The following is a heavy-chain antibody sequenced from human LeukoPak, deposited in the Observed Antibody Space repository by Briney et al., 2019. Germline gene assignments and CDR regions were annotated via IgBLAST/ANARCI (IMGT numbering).Heavy chain of an antibody. CDR3: AKEGLWFGELLSDDY. D-gene: IGHD3-10*01. CDR2: IYSGGCT. CDR1: GFTVSSNY. Sequence: GGSLRLSCAASGFTVSSNYMSWVRQAPGKGLEWVSVIYSGGCTYYADSVKGRFTISRDNSKNTLYLQMNSLRAEDTAVYYCAKEGLWFGELLSDDYWGQGTLVTVSS. V-gene: IGHV3-66*01. J-gene: IGHJ4*02.